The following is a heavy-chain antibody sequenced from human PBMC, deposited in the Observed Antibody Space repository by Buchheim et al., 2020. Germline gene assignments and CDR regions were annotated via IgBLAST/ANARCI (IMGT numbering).Heavy chain of an antibody. J-gene: IGHJ5*02. Sequence: QVQLQESGPGLVKPSQTLSLTCTVSGGSISSGGYYWSWIRQHPGKGLEWIGYIYYSGSTYYNPSLKSRVTISVDTSKNQFFLKLSSVTAADTAVYYCARASFYNYDFWSGLNWFDPWGQGTL. CDR3: ARASFYNYDFWSGLNWFDP. D-gene: IGHD3-3*01. CDR1: GGSISSGGYY. CDR2: IYYSGST. V-gene: IGHV4-31*03.